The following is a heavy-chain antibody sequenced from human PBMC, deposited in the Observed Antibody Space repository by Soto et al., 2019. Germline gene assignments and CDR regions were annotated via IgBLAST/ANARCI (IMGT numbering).Heavy chain of an antibody. CDR3: ARGIAAAGFDAFDI. CDR2: INWNGGST. D-gene: IGHD6-13*01. CDR1: GFTFDDYG. V-gene: IGHV3-20*01. J-gene: IGHJ3*02. Sequence: GGSLRLSCAASGFTFDDYGMSWVRQAPGKGLEWVSGINWNGGSTGYADSVKGRFTISRDNAKNSLYLQMNSLRAEDTALYHCARGIAAAGFDAFDIWGQGTMVTVSS.